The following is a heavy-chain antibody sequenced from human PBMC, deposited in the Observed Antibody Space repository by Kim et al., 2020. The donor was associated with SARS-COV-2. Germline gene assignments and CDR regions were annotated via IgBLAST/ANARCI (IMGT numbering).Heavy chain of an antibody. Sequence: GGSLRLSCSASRFTFSDYAMHWVRQAPGRGLEPVATVSIAGDKTYYGDSVKGRFTVSRDNSKNMQYLQMSSPRADDTAIYYCVKDLTYSYDLWGQGTLVIVSS. J-gene: IGHJ5*02. CDR3: VKDLTYSYDL. CDR2: VSIAGDKT. D-gene: IGHD5-18*01. CDR1: RFTFSDYA. V-gene: IGHV3-64D*06.